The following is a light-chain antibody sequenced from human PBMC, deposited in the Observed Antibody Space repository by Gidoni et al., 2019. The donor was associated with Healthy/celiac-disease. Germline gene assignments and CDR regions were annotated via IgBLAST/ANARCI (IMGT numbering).Light chain of an antibody. CDR1: QSVSSN. CDR3: QQYNNWPPWT. J-gene: IGKJ1*01. V-gene: IGKV3-15*01. CDR2: GAS. Sequence: EIVMTQSPATLSVSPGERATLSCRASQSVSSNLAWYQQKPGQAPRLLSYGASTRATSIPARFSGSGSGTEFTLTISSLQSEDFAVYYCQQYNNWPPWTFGQXTKVEIK.